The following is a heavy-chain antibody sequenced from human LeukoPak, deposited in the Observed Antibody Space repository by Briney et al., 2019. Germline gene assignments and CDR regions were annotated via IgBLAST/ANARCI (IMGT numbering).Heavy chain of an antibody. Sequence: TGRSLRLSCAASGFTFDDYAMHWVRHAPGKGLEWVSGISWNSGSIGYADSVKGRFTISRDNAKNSLYLQMNSLRAEDTALYYCAKEGITMVRGVAYYYYYGMDVWGQGTTVTVSS. CDR2: ISWNSGSI. CDR1: GFTFDDYA. V-gene: IGHV3-9*01. CDR3: AKEGITMVRGVAYYYYYGMDV. D-gene: IGHD3-10*01. J-gene: IGHJ6*02.